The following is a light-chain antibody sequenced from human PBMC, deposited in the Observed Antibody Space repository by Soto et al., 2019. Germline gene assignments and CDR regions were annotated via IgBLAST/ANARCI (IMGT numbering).Light chain of an antibody. CDR3: QQGHSSPLT. CDR2: GAS. V-gene: IGKV3-15*01. Sequence: EIVLTQSPATLSLSPGERATLSCRASQSITSELAWYHQKPGQPPRLLLYGASTRATGVPARFTGSESGSEFTLTISRLQSEDFAVYYCQQGHSSPLTFGQGTKLEIK. J-gene: IGKJ2*01. CDR1: QSITSE.